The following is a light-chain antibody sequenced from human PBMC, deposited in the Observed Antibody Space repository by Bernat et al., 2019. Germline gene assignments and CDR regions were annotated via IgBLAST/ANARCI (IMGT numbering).Light chain of an antibody. CDR3: SSYTISSSWV. CDR1: SSDVGGYHY. V-gene: IGLV2-14*01. Sequence: QSALTQPASVSGSPGQSITISCTGTSSDVGGYHYVSWYQQYPGKAPKLMIYDVNNRPSGVSYRFSGSKSGNTASLSISGLQAEYEADYYCSSYTISSSWVFGGGTKLTVL. J-gene: IGLJ3*02. CDR2: DVN.